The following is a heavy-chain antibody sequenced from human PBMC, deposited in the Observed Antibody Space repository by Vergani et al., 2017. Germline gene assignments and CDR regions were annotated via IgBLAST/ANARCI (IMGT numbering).Heavy chain of an antibody. CDR2: TWYDGNNK. J-gene: IGHJ4*02. V-gene: IGHV3-33*01. D-gene: IGHD3-3*01. CDR3: ARERDADYEFWRGYYTQYYFDY. Sequence: QVQLVESGGGVVQPGRSLRLSCAASGFTFNQYGMHWVRQAPGKGLEWVAVTWYDGNNKQYADSVKGRFTISRDKSKSTMYLQMNSLRDEDTGVYYCARERDADYEFWRGYYTQYYFDYWGQGTLVTVSS. CDR1: GFTFNQYG.